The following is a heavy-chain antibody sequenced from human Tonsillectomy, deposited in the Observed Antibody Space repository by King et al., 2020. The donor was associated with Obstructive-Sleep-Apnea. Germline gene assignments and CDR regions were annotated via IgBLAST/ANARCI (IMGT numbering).Heavy chain of an antibody. Sequence: VQLQESGPGLVKPSGTLSLTCAVSGGSISSTNWWSWVHQPPGKGLEWIGEIYHSGSTNYNPSLKNRVTISIDKSENQFSLKLTSMTAADTAVYYCASGNSTSPGYWGQGTLVTVSS. D-gene: IGHD2/OR15-2a*01. V-gene: IGHV4-4*02. CDR1: GGSISSTNW. CDR2: IYHSGST. J-gene: IGHJ4*02. CDR3: ASGNSTSPGY.